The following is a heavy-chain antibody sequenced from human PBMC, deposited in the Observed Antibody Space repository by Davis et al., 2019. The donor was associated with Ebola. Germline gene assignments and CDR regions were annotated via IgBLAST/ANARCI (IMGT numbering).Heavy chain of an antibody. CDR2: IFYTGST. Sequence: SETLSLTCTVSGGSIRSYYWSWIRQPPGKGLEWIGYIFYTGSTDYNPSLKSRVTISVDSSKNQFSLKLDSVTAADTAVYYCARGWDSSGWQNWGQGILVTVSS. V-gene: IGHV4-59*01. D-gene: IGHD6-19*01. J-gene: IGHJ4*02. CDR3: ARGWDSSGWQN. CDR1: GGSIRSYY.